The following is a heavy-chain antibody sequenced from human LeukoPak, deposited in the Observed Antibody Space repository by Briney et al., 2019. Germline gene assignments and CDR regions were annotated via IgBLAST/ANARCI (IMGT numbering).Heavy chain of an antibody. V-gene: IGHV1-69*13. Sequence: SVKVSCKASGGTFSSYAISWVRQAPGQGLEWMGGIIPIFGTANYAQKFQGRVTITADESTSTAYRELSSLRSEDTAVYYCGYYGSSYGMDVWGKGTTVTVSS. J-gene: IGHJ6*04. CDR1: GGTFSSYA. D-gene: IGHD3-10*01. CDR3: GYYGSSYGMDV. CDR2: IIPIFGTA.